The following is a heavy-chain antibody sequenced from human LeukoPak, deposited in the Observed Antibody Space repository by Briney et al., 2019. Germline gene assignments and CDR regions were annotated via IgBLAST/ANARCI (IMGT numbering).Heavy chain of an antibody. CDR2: IYYSGST. J-gene: IGHJ4*02. CDR3: ARHGGLDMITFGGVKYFDY. CDR1: GGSINNTNYY. V-gene: IGHV4-39*07. D-gene: IGHD3-16*01. Sequence: TSETLSLTCSVSGGSINNTNYYWGWIRQPPGKGLEWIGSIYYSGSTYYSPSLQSRVTIPVDTSKNQFSLKLSSVTAADTAVYYCARHGGLDMITFGGVKYFDYWGQGTLVTVSS.